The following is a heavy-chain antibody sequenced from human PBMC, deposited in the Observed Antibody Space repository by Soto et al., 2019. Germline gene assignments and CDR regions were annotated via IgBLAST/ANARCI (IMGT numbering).Heavy chain of an antibody. J-gene: IGHJ4*02. Sequence: PGGSLRLSCAASGFTFSSYWTHWVRQAPGKGLVWVSRINSDGNSASYADSVKGRFTISRDNAENTLYLQMHNLRAEDTAVYYCARRRPDSSSWSFDYWGQGTLVTVSS. D-gene: IGHD6-13*01. CDR1: GFTFSSYW. CDR3: ARRRPDSSSWSFDY. CDR2: INSDGNSA. V-gene: IGHV3-74*01.